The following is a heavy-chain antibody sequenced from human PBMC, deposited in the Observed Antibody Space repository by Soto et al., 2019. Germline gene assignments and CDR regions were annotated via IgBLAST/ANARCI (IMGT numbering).Heavy chain of an antibody. CDR2: ISAYNANT. J-gene: IGHJ4*02. CDR1: GYTFTTYG. CDR3: ARGRYLDY. V-gene: IGHV1-18*01. D-gene: IGHD1-26*01. Sequence: QVHLVQSGAEVKKPGASVKVSCKASGYTFTTYGIAWVRQAPGQGLEWMGWISAYNANTDYAQRPQGRVTITTDTSTSTAHRELRSLRSDDTAGYYCARGRYLDYWGQGTLVTVSS.